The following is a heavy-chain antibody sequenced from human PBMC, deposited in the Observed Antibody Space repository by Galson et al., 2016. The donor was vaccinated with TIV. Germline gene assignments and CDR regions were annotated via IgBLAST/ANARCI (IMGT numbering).Heavy chain of an antibody. V-gene: IGHV6-1*01. CDR1: GDSVSSNSA. CDR3: ARDRPLPGYYYNGMDV. Sequence: CAISGDSVSSNSAWNWIRQSPSRGLEWLGRTYYRSKWYNDYALSVKSRITINPDTSKNQFSLQLNSMTPEDTAVYYCARDRPLPGYYYNGMDVWGQGTTVTVSS. J-gene: IGHJ6*02. D-gene: IGHD1-14*01. CDR2: TYYRSKWYN.